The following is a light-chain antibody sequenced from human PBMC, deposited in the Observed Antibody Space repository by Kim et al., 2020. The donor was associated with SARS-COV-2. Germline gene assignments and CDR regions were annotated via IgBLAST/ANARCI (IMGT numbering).Light chain of an antibody. J-gene: IGKJ4*01. CDR1: QSVGSY. CDR3: QQRRNWPPT. V-gene: IGKV3-11*01. CDR2: DAS. Sequence: EFVLTQSPATLSLSPGERATLSCRASQSVGSYLAWYQQKPGQAPRLLIYDASNRATGIPARFSGSGSGTDFTLTISSLEPEDLAVYYCQQRRNWPPTFGGGTQVDIK.